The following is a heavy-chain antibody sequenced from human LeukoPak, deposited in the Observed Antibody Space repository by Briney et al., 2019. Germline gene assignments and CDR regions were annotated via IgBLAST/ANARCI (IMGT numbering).Heavy chain of an antibody. V-gene: IGHV3-48*01. CDR3: ARGPPLFDP. CDR2: ISTGGHTI. Sequence: PGGSLRLSCVVSGFTFSDYSMTWVRQPPGKGLEWISYISTGGHTIYYADSVEGRFTISRDNAKNSLYLQMDSLRVEDTAMYFCARGPPLFDPWGQGTLVTISS. J-gene: IGHJ5*02. CDR1: GFTFSDYS.